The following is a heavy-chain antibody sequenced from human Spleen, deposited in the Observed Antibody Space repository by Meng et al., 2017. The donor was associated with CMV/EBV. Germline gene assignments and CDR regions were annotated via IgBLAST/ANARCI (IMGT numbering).Heavy chain of an antibody. D-gene: IGHD3-3*01. V-gene: IGHV4-59*01. CDR3: VRQRFLEWLPGYYFDF. J-gene: IGHJ4*02. CDR1: VDSMSPYY. CDR2: IHSIGTT. Sequence: SETLSLTCTVSVDSMSPYYWSWIRQPPGKGLEWIGYIHSIGTTNYNPSLKSRVTISVAPSKNQFSLKVNSVTAADTAVYYCVRQRFLEWLPGYYFDFWGQGTLVTVSS.